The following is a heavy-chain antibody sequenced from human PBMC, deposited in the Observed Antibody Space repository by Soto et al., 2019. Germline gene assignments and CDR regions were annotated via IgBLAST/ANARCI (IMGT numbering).Heavy chain of an antibody. CDR1: GYTFTSYA. V-gene: IGHV1-3*01. J-gene: IGHJ4*02. D-gene: IGHD6-19*01. Sequence: ASVKVSCKASGYTFTSYAMHWVRQAPGQRLEWMGWINAGNGNTKYSQKFQGRVTITRDTSASTAYMELSSLRSEDTAVYYCAAGYSSGWSLEYWGQGTLVTVSS. CDR3: AAGYSSGWSLEY. CDR2: INAGNGNT.